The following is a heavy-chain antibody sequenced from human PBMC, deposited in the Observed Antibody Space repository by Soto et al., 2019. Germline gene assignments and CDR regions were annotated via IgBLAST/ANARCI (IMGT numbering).Heavy chain of an antibody. CDR1: GFSLSNARMG. Sequence: QVTLKESGPVLVKPTETLTLTCTVSGFSLSNARMGVSWIRQPPGKALEWLAHIFSNDEKSYSTSLKSRLTISKATPKPQVVLTMSTLDPVDTAPYSCGRIRATGDVCATWSDPWGHGTLVTVSS. CDR3: GRIRATGDVCATWSDP. J-gene: IGHJ5*02. CDR2: IFSNDEK. D-gene: IGHD2-8*02. V-gene: IGHV2-26*01.